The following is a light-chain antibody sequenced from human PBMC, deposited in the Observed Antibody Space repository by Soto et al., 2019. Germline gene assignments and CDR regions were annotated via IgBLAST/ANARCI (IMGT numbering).Light chain of an antibody. CDR1: QSVSSN. Sequence: DIVLTQSPATLSESPGKRATLSCRASQSVSSNLAWYQQKPGQAPRLLIYDTSTRATDIPARFSGSGSGTEFTLTISSLQSEDFAVYYCQHYNIWPHMLAFGGGTKVEI. CDR3: QHYNIWPHMLA. V-gene: IGKV3-15*01. J-gene: IGKJ4*01. CDR2: DTS.